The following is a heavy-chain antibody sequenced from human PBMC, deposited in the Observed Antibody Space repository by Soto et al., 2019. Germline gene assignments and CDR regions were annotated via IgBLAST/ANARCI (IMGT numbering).Heavy chain of an antibody. Sequence: SETLSLACTVSGCSISSYYWSWIRQPPGKGLEWIGYIYYSGSTNYNPSLKSRVTISVDTSKNQFSLKLSSVTAADTAVYYCARHQAGYYGSGSYLGYYYYMDVWGKGTTVTVSS. CDR2: IYYSGST. CDR1: GCSISSYY. D-gene: IGHD3-10*01. CDR3: ARHQAGYYGSGSYLGYYYYMDV. V-gene: IGHV4-59*08. J-gene: IGHJ6*03.